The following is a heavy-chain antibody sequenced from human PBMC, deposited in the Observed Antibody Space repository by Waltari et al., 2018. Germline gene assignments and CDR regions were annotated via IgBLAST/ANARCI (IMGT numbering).Heavy chain of an antibody. J-gene: IGHJ4*02. CDR2: IHYSGSS. Sequence: QVQLQESGPGLVKPSETLSLTCTISGGSTSTYYWSWVRQSPGKGLAWIGYIHYSGSSVYNPSLKSRVTISADTSRNQFYLRLTSVTATDTAVYYCARSSAGMPRWLGDYWGQGILVTVSS. CDR3: ARSSAGMPRWLGDY. D-gene: IGHD5-12*01. CDR1: GGSTSTYY. V-gene: IGHV4-59*08.